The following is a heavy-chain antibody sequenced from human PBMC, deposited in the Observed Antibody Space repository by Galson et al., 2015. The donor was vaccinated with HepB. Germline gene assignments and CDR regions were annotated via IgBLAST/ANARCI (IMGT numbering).Heavy chain of an antibody. D-gene: IGHD6-6*01. J-gene: IGHJ5*02. V-gene: IGHV1-69*01. CDR2: IFPNLSTA. CDR3: ARDSIDSNWFDP. Sequence: SVKVSCKASGGTFSSYAISWVRQAPGKGLEWMGGIFPNLSTANYAQQFQGRVTITADDSTSTAYMKLSSLGSEDTAVYYCARDSIDSNWFDPWGQGTLVTVSS. CDR1: GGTFSSYA.